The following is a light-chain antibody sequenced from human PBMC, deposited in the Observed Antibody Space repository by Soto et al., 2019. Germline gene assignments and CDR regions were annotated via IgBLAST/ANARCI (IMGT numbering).Light chain of an antibody. J-gene: IGKJ5*01. CDR1: QSVSSKY. V-gene: IGKV3-20*01. Sequence: EVVLTQSPGTLSLSPGERATLSCRASQSVSSKYLAWYQKKPGQAPRFLIYGASSRPTGIPDRFSGSGSGTEFTLTITRLEPEDFAVYYCQHYGSSPPITFGQGTQLEIK. CDR2: GAS. CDR3: QHYGSSPPIT.